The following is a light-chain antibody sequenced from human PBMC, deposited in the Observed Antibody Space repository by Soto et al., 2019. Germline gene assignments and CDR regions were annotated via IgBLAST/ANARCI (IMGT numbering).Light chain of an antibody. CDR1: QRVSGGF. V-gene: IGKV3D-20*01. Sequence: DIGSTQSPVTVSLSTGESATLSCGASQRVSGGFLAWYQHNPGLAPRLIVYDTSFRAIGIPDRFSGSGSGTAFTLTITRLDPDDFAVYYCQQYGSSPSFGQGTKVDIK. CDR2: DTS. CDR3: QQYGSSPS. J-gene: IGKJ1*01.